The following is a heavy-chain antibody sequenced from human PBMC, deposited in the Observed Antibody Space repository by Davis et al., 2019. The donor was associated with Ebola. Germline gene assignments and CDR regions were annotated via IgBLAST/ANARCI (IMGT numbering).Heavy chain of an antibody. Sequence: MPSETLSLTCTVSGGSISSYYWSWIRQPPGKGLEWIGYFYYSGSTNYNPSLKSRVTISVDTSKNQFSLKLSSVTAADTAVYYCASQTVTTGWFDPWGQGTLVTVSS. D-gene: IGHD4-17*01. V-gene: IGHV4-59*08. CDR1: GGSISSYY. CDR2: FYYSGST. J-gene: IGHJ5*02. CDR3: ASQTVTTGWFDP.